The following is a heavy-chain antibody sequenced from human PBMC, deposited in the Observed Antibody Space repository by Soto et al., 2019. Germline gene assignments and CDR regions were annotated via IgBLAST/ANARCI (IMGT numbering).Heavy chain of an antibody. D-gene: IGHD3-22*01. Sequence: TLSLTCSVSGGSISSGDYYWMWIRQPPGKGLEWIGYIYYSGSTYYNPSLKSRVTISVDTSKNQFSLKLSSVTAADTAVYYCARFHDQYYYDSSGPDAFDIWGQGTTVTVSS. J-gene: IGHJ3*02. CDR1: GGSISSGDYY. CDR3: ARFHDQYYYDSSGPDAFDI. CDR2: IYYSGST. V-gene: IGHV4-30-4*01.